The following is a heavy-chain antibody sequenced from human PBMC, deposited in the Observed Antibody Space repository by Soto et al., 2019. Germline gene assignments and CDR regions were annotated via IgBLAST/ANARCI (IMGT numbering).Heavy chain of an antibody. V-gene: IGHV4-30-4*01. CDR3: ARRGLFGGLYYYYGMDV. J-gene: IGHJ6*02. Sequence: SETLSLTCTVSGGSISSGDYYWSWIRQPPGKGLEWIGYIYYSGSTYYNPSLKSRVTISVDTSKNQFSLKLSSVTAADTAVYYCARRGLFGGLYYYYGMDVWGQGTTVTVSS. D-gene: IGHD3-10*01. CDR1: GGSISSGDYY. CDR2: IYYSGST.